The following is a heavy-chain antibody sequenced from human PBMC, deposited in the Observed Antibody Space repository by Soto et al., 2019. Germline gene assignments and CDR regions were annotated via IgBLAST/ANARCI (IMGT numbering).Heavy chain of an antibody. CDR3: ARGAGMVVVPAAMYDY. V-gene: IGHV4-34*01. CDR1: GGSFSGYY. D-gene: IGHD2-2*01. CDR2: INHSGST. Sequence: SETLSLTCAVYGGSFSGYYWSWIRQPPGKGLEWIGEINHSGSTNYNPSLKSRVTISVDTSKNQFSLKLSSVTAADTAVYYCARGAGMVVVPAAMYDYWRQGTLVTVSS. J-gene: IGHJ4*02.